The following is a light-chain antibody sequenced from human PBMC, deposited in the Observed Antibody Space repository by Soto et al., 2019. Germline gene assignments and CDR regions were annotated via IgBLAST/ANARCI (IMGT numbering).Light chain of an antibody. V-gene: IGLV2-11*01. CDR2: DVS. Sequence: QSALTQPRSVSGSPGQSVTISCTGTSSDVGCYNYVSWYQQYPGKAPKLIIYDVSKRPSGVPDRFSGSKSGNTASLTISGLQAEDEADFYCCSYAGSYTLWVFGGGTKLTVL. CDR3: CSYAGSYTLWV. J-gene: IGLJ3*02. CDR1: SSDVGCYNY.